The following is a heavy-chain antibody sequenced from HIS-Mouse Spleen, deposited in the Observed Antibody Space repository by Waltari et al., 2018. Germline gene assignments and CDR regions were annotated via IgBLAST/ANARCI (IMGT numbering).Heavy chain of an antibody. CDR1: GFTFRSYC. D-gene: IGHD6-19*01. CDR2: ISYDGSNK. V-gene: IGHV3-30*18. CDR3: AKASSGWLDY. J-gene: IGHJ4*02. Sequence: QVQLVESGGGVVQPGRSLRPSCAAAGFTFRSYCSHWVRQAPGKGLEWVAVISYDGSNKYYADSVKGRFTISRDNSKNTLYLQMNSLRAEDTAVYYCAKASSGWLDYWGQGTLVTVSS.